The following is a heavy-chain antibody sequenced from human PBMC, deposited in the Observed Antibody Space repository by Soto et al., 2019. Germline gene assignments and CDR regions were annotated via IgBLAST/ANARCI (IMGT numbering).Heavy chain of an antibody. J-gene: IGHJ6*02. Sequence: EVQLLESGGGLVQPGGSLRLSCAVSGFTFSNYAMSWVRQAPGKGLEWVSSISGSGGSTYYADSVKGRFTISRDNSKSTLYLQMSRMRAEDTAVYYCANGAGYYFDYGMDVWGPGTTVTVCS. CDR2: ISGSGGST. CDR3: ANGAGYYFDYGMDV. V-gene: IGHV3-23*01. CDR1: GFTFSNYA. D-gene: IGHD1-26*01.